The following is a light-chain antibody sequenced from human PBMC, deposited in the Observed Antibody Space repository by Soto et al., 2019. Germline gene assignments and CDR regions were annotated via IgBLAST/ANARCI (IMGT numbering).Light chain of an antibody. V-gene: IGKV3-15*01. CDR3: QQYNNGPRT. CDR2: AAS. J-gene: IGKJ1*01. Sequence: IGMTQASGPLSVSPGGGAPPSCRARPRVYTHFAWDPHKPGQAPRHHLFAASNRATGLPARFTGSGSGTVCTLTVCGLQSEDFAVYYCQQYNNGPRTCGQGTKVDIK. CDR1: PRVYTH.